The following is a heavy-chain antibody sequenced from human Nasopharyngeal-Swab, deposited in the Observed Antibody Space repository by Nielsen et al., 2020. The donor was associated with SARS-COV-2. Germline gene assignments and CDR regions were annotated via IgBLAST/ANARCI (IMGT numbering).Heavy chain of an antibody. V-gene: IGHV1-2*02. CDR1: GYTFTGYY. J-gene: IGHJ4*02. CDR3: ASTPSGYSSSWPFDY. CDR2: INPNSGGT. D-gene: IGHD6-13*01. Sequence: ASVKVSCKASGYTFTGYYMHWVRQAPGQGLEWMGWINPNSGGTNDAQKFQGRVTMTRDTSISTAYMELSRLRSDDTAVYYCASTPSGYSSSWPFDYWGQGTLVTVSS.